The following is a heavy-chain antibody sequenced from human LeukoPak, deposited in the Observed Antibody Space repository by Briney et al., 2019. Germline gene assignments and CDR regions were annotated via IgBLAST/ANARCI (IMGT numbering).Heavy chain of an antibody. CDR1: GYTFTGYY. D-gene: IGHD6-13*01. V-gene: IGHV1-2*02. CDR3: ARGKPRIAAAGSPDY. J-gene: IGHJ4*02. CDR2: INPNSGGT. Sequence: ASVKVSCKASGYTFTGYYMHWVRQAPGQGLERMGWINPNSGGTNYAQKFQGRVTMTRDTSISTAYMELSRLRSDDTAVYYCARGKPRIAAAGSPDYWGQGTLVTVSS.